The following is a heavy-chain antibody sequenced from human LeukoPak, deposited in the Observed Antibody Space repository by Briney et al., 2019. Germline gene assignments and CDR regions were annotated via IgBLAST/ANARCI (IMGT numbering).Heavy chain of an antibody. Sequence: ASVKVSCKASGGTFSSYAISWVRQAPGQGLEWMGEIIPIFGTANYAQKFQGRVTITADESTSTAYMELSSLRSEDTAVYYCARHYCSSTSCYNPHWFDPWGQGTLVTVSS. D-gene: IGHD2-2*02. J-gene: IGHJ5*02. CDR3: ARHYCSSTSCYNPHWFDP. CDR1: GGTFSSYA. V-gene: IGHV1-69*13. CDR2: IIPIFGTA.